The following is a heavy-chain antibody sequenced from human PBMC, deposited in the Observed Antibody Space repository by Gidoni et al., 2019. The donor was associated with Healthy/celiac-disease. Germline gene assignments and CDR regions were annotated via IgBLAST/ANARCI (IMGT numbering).Heavy chain of an antibody. CDR2: IYYSGST. CDR3: ARIGWGGSYTFDY. V-gene: IGHV4-39*01. D-gene: IGHD1-26*01. CDR1: VGSISSSSYY. Sequence: QLQLQESGPGLVKPSETLSLTCTVSVGSISSSSYYWGWLRQPPGKGLEWIGSIYYSGSTYYNPSLKSRVTISVDTSKNQFSLKLSSVTAADTAVYYCARIGWGGSYTFDYWGQGTLVTVSS. J-gene: IGHJ4*02.